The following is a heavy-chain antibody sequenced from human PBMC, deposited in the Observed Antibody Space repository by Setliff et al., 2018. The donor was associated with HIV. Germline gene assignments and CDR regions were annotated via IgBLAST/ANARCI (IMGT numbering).Heavy chain of an antibody. CDR1: GGTFRSHE. V-gene: IGHV1-69*13. CDR2: IVPILNTG. Sequence: SVKVSCKASGGTFRSHEISWVRQAPGQGLEWMGGIVPILNTGNYAPKFQGRVTITADESTTTAYMELSSLGSEDTAVYYCARIPNHSSGFDYWGQGTPVTVSS. CDR3: ARIPNHSSGFDY. D-gene: IGHD3-22*01. J-gene: IGHJ4*02.